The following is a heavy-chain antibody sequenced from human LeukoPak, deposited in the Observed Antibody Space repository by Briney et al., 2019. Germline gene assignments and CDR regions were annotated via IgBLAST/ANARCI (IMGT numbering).Heavy chain of an antibody. V-gene: IGHV3-74*01. CDR3: ARDLRYCSSTSCYDPNFDY. J-gene: IGHJ4*02. Sequence: GRSLRLSCAASGFTFSNDWMHWVRHAPGKGLVWVSRINTDGSSTSYADSVKGRFTISGDNAKNTLYLQMNSLRAEDTAVYYCARDLRYCSSTSCYDPNFDYWGQGTLVTVSS. CDR2: INTDGSST. D-gene: IGHD2-2*01. CDR1: GFTFSNDW.